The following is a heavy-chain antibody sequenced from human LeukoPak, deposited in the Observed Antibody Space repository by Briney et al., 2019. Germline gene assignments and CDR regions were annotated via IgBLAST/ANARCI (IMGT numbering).Heavy chain of an antibody. CDR2: IYSGGST. CDR1: GFTVSSNY. V-gene: IGHV3-53*01. CDR3: ARGKTYYDFWSGYPDRFDP. D-gene: IGHD3-3*01. Sequence: GGSLRLSCAASGFTVSSNYMSWVRQAPGKGLEWVSVIYSGGSTYYADSVKGRFTISRDNSKNTLYLQMNSLRAEDTAVYYCARGKTYYDFWSGYPDRFDPWGQGTLVTVSS. J-gene: IGHJ5*02.